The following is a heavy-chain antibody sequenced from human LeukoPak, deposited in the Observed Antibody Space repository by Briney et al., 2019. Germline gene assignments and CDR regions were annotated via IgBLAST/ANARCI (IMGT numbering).Heavy chain of an antibody. D-gene: IGHD3-22*01. Sequence: SETLSLTCAVSGGSISSSNWWSWVRQPPGKGLEWIGDIFHDGTTNFNPSLKSRLTLSTDKSKNQFSLKLSSVTAADTAVYYCARLGLYDARGYYYVWGQGTLVTVYS. V-gene: IGHV4-4*02. CDR2: IFHDGTT. J-gene: IGHJ1*01. CDR3: ARLGLYDARGYYYV. CDR1: GGSISSSNW.